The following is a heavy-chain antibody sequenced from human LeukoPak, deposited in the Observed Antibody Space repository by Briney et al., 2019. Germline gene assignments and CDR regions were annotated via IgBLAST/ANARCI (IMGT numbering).Heavy chain of an antibody. Sequence: PGGSLRLSCAASGFTFSSYEMNWVRQAPGKGLEWVSGLSGSGRATYYAHSVKGRFTISRENSKNAMFLQMNSLRVDDTAVYYCARQRVMLTGTGGTWIDPWGQGTLVTVSS. J-gene: IGHJ5*02. D-gene: IGHD1/OR15-1a*01. CDR3: ARQRVMLTGTGGTWIDP. V-gene: IGHV3-23*01. CDR2: LSGSGRAT. CDR1: GFTFSSYE.